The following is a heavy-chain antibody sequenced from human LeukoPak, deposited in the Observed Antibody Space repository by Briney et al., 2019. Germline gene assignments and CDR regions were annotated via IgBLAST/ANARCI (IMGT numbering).Heavy chain of an antibody. CDR3: AMFGRWFDP. V-gene: IGHV1-24*01. Sequence: ASVKVSCKVSGYSLTDLSLHWVRQAPGKGLEWMGGFDPEDGEPIYAQKFQGRVTMTEDTSTDTAYMELSSLRSEDTAVYYCAMFGRWFDPWGQGTLVTVSS. J-gene: IGHJ5*02. CDR1: GYSLTDLS. CDR2: FDPEDGEP. D-gene: IGHD3-10*02.